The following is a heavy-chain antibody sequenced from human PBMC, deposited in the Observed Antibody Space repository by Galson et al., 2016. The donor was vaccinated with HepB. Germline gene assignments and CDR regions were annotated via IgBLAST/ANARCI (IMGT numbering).Heavy chain of an antibody. CDR3: VRDRGAAAPRGMDV. CDR1: GFTFSSFA. J-gene: IGHJ6*02. D-gene: IGHD6-13*01. Sequence: SLRLSCAASGFTFSSFAMTWDRQAPGKGLEWVTVVWYDGNKKYYADSVKGRFTISRDNSKNTLYLQMTSLRAEDTAVYSCVRDRGAAAPRGMDVWGQGTTVIVSS. CDR2: VWYDGNKK. V-gene: IGHV3-33*08.